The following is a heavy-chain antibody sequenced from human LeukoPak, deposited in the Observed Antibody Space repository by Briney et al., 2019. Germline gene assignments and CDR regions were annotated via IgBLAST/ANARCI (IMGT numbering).Heavy chain of an antibody. J-gene: IGHJ4*02. D-gene: IGHD3-22*01. CDR1: GFTFSTYN. V-gene: IGHV3-23*01. Sequence: PGGSLRLSCEASGFTFSTYNMNWVRQAPGKGLEWVAAISGTGGDTYYSDSVKGRFTISRDNSMNTLFLQMNSLRAEDSAIYYCAKDAHGYYYETRGYYYYFENWGQGTVVTVSS. CDR3: AKDAHGYYYETRGYYYYFEN. CDR2: ISGTGGDT.